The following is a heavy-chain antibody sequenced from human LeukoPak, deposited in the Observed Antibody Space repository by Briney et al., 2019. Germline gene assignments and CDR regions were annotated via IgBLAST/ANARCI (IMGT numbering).Heavy chain of an antibody. CDR1: GFTSHSYA. V-gene: IGHV3-23*01. J-gene: IGHJ4*02. CDR3: ARNYYDSSGYSPFFDY. CDR2: INGGGDVT. Sequence: GGSLRLSCATSGFTSHSYAMSWVRQAPGKGLEWVSAINGGGDVTYYAGSVKGRFFFSRDNAKNTLYLQLNSLRAEDTAVYYCARNYYDSSGYSPFFDYWGQGTLVTVSS. D-gene: IGHD3-22*01.